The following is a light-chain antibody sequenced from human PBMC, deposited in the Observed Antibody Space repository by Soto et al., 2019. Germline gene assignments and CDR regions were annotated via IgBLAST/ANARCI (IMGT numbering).Light chain of an antibody. CDR3: QQYNSYPWT. J-gene: IGKJ1*01. CDR1: QSISSW. Sequence: DIQMTQSPSTLSASVGDRVTITCRASQSISSWLAWYQQKPGKTPKVLIYKASSVESEVPSRFSGSGSGTEFTLTISSLQPDDFATYYCQQYNSYPWTFGQGTKVEIK. V-gene: IGKV1-5*03. CDR2: KAS.